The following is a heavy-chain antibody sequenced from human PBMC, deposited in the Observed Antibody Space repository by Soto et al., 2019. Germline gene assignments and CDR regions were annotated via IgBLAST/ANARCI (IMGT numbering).Heavy chain of an antibody. Sequence: ASVKVSCKASGYSFPSYGVNWVRQAPGHGPEWMGWISAYNGNTNYAQKVQGRVTMTTDTSTSTAYMDLRSLRSDDTAVYYCARDRDYCGRTADYYIGDWIDPWGQGTLVTVSS. D-gene: IGHD1-1*01. CDR1: GYSFPSYG. V-gene: IGHV1-18*01. CDR2: ISAYNGNT. J-gene: IGHJ5*02. CDR3: ARDRDYCGRTADYYIGDWIDP.